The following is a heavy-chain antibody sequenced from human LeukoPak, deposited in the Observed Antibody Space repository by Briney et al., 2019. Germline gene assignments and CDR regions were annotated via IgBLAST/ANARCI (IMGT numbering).Heavy chain of an antibody. CDR3: ARGSAYYDFWSGYSLPFDY. D-gene: IGHD3-3*01. CDR1: GGTFSSYA. J-gene: IGHJ4*02. V-gene: IGHV3-7*01. CDR2: IKQDGSEK. Sequence: SCKASGGTFSSYAISWVRQAPGKGLEWVANIKQDGSEKYYVDSVKGRFTISRDNAKNSLYLQMNSLRAEDTAVYYCARGSAYYDFWSGYSLPFDYWGQGTLVTVSS.